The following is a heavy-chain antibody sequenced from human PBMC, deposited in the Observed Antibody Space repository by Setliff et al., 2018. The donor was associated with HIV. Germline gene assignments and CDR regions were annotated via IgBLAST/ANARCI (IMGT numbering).Heavy chain of an antibody. Sequence: ASVKVSCKASGYTFTSYGISWVRQAPGQGLEWMGWISGYNGNTNFAQKLQGRVTITTDTSTSTAYMDLRSLRSDDTAIYYCARGQNLEAFDIWGQGTMVTVSS. CDR3: ARGQNLEAFDI. D-gene: IGHD1-1*01. V-gene: IGHV1-18*01. CDR2: ISGYNGNT. CDR1: GYTFTSYG. J-gene: IGHJ3*02.